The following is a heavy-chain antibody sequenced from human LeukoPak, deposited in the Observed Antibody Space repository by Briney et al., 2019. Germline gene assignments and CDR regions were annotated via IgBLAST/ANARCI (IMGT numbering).Heavy chain of an antibody. J-gene: IGHJ4*02. CDR1: GFTFSSYW. CDR3: ARLNRGYCYGTTCYMEPGAGH. D-gene: IGHD2/OR15-2a*01. Sequence: PGGSLRLSCAASGFTFSSYWMSWVRQAPGKGLERVANIKQDGSEKYYVDSVKGRFTISRDDAKNSLYLQMNSLRAEDTALYYCARLNRGYCYGTTCYMEPGAGHWGQGTLVTVSS. V-gene: IGHV3-7*01. CDR2: IKQDGSEK.